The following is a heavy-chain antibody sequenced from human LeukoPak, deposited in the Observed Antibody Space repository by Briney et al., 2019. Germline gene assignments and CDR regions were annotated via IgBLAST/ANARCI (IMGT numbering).Heavy chain of an antibody. CDR2: IYASGSI. CDR1: GGSISSKSYY. J-gene: IGHJ4*02. V-gene: IGHV4-61*02. Sequence: PSETLSLTCTVSGGSISSKSYYWSWIRQPAGKGLEWIGRIYASGSIEYNPSLKSRVTISVDTSKNQFSLKLSSVTAADTAVYYCARRSSGSLSHFDYWGQGTLVTVSS. CDR3: ARRSSGSLSHFDY. D-gene: IGHD3-3*01.